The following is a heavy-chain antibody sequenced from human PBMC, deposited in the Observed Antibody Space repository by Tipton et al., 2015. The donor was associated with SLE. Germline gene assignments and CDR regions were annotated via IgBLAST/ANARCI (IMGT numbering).Heavy chain of an antibody. V-gene: IGHV1-8*01. Sequence: GAEVKKPGASVKVSCKASGYTFASYDINWVRQAPRQGLEWMGWMGPNSGNTGYAQKFQGRVTMTRNTSTTTAYMELSSLTSEDTAVYDCTRGLRFTMVQGVEYWGQGTLVTVSS. D-gene: IGHD3-10*01. J-gene: IGHJ4*02. CDR2: MGPNSGNT. CDR1: GYTFASYD. CDR3: TRGLRFTMVQGVEY.